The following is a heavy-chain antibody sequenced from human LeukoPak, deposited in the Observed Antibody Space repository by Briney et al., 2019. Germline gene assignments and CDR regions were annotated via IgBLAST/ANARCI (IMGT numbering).Heavy chain of an antibody. V-gene: IGHV3-11*03. Sequence: PGGSLRLSCAGSGFTFSDFYMNWIRQAPGKGLEWLAYISPSGSYTTYADSVKGRFVISRDNTKNSVSLHMNTLTAYDTAVYFGAIDQVPGVFDYWGQGARVTVSS. CDR2: ISPSGSYT. CDR1: GFTFSDFY. J-gene: IGHJ4*02. CDR3: AIDQVPGVFDY.